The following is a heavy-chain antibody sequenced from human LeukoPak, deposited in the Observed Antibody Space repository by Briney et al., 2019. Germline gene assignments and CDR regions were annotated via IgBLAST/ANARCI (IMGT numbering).Heavy chain of an antibody. CDR2: IYYSGST. Sequence: PSETLSLTCTVSGGSISSYYWSWIRQPPGKGLEWIGYIYYSGSTNYNPSLKSRVTISVDTSKNQFSLELSSVTAADTAVYYCARGEQYYLDYWGQGTLVTVSS. J-gene: IGHJ4*02. CDR3: ARGEQYYLDY. CDR1: GGSISSYY. V-gene: IGHV4-59*01. D-gene: IGHD3-16*01.